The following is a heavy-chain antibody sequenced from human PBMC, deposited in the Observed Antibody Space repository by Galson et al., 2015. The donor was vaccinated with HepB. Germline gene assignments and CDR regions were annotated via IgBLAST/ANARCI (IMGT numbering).Heavy chain of an antibody. Sequence: SLRLSCAASEFTFSSYAMTWVRQAPGKGLEWVSSISGSGNSTFYADSVKGRFTISRDDSKNTLYLQMNSLRAEDTAVYYCAKGRDPRREGYNYAGFDYWGQGTLVTVSS. CDR2: ISGSGNST. V-gene: IGHV3-23*01. CDR3: AKGRDPRREGYNYAGFDY. J-gene: IGHJ4*02. D-gene: IGHD5-24*01. CDR1: EFTFSSYA.